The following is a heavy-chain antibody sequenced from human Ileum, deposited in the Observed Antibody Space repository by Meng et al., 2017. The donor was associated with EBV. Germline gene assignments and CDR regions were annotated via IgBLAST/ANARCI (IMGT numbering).Heavy chain of an antibody. V-gene: IGHV6-1*01. J-gene: IGHJ5*02. Sequence: QLRPQEPGPGLVQPSQRLSLSCVISGDSVYSDQTAWNWIRQSPSRGLEWLGRTYRRSRWYYDYALSVKSRINISPDTFKNQVSLQLNSVTDEDTGIYYCATSRIAKFDRWGQGTLVTVSS. CDR2: TYRRSRWYY. CDR3: ATSRIAKFDR. CDR1: GDSVYSDQTA.